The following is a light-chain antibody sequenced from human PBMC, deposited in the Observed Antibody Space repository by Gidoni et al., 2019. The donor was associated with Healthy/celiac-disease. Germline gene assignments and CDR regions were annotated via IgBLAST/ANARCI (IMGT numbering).Light chain of an antibody. CDR2: WAS. Sequence: DIVMTQSPDSLAVSLGERATINCKSSQSVLYSSNNKNYLAWYQQKPGQPPKLLIYWASTRESGVPDRFSGSGSGTAFTLTLSRLQAEDVAVYYCQQYYRTPPTFGQGTKVDI. V-gene: IGKV4-1*01. CDR3: QQYYRTPPT. CDR1: QSVLYSSNNKNY. J-gene: IGKJ1*01.